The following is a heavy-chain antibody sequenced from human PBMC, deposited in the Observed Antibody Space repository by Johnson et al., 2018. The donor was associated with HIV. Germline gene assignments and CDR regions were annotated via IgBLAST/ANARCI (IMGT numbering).Heavy chain of an antibody. Sequence: QVQLVESGGGVVQPGRSLRLSCAASGFTFSSYAMHWVRQAPGKGLEWVAVISYDGSNKYYADSVKGRFTISSDNSKNTLYLQMNSLRAEDTAVYYCARERPSGSYYVDAFDIWGQGTMVTVSS. D-gene: IGHD1-26*01. J-gene: IGHJ3*02. CDR2: ISYDGSNK. V-gene: IGHV3-30-3*01. CDR1: GFTFSSYA. CDR3: ARERPSGSYYVDAFDI.